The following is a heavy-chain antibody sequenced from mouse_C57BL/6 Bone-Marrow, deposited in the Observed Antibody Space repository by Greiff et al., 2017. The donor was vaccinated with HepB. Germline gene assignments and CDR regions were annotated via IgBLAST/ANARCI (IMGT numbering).Heavy chain of an antibody. Sequence: EVKLQESGGDLVKPGGSLKLSCAASGFTFSSYGMSWVRQTPDKRLEWVATISSGGSYTYYPDSVKGRFTISRDNAKNTLYLQMSSLKSEDTAMYYCARHDYGAWFAYWGQGTLVTVSA. CDR3: ARHDYGAWFAY. V-gene: IGHV5-6*01. CDR2: ISSGGSYT. J-gene: IGHJ3*01. D-gene: IGHD2-4*01. CDR1: GFTFSSYG.